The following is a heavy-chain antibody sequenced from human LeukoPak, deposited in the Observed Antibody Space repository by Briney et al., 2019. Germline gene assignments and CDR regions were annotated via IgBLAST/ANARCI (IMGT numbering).Heavy chain of an antibody. Sequence: GGSLRLSCAASQFTFRSYDMHWVRQAPGKGLEWVSAISGSGGSTYYADSVKGRFTISRDNSKNTLYLQMNSLRAEDTAVYYCAKLTSIVVVPAAMAFDYWGQGTLVTVSS. CDR3: AKLTSIVVVPAAMAFDY. CDR1: QFTFRSYD. D-gene: IGHD2-2*01. V-gene: IGHV3-23*01. J-gene: IGHJ4*02. CDR2: ISGSGGST.